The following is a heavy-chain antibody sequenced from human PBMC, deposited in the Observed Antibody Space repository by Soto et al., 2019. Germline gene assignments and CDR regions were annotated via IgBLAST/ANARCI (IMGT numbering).Heavy chain of an antibody. CDR2: ISYDGSNT. CDR3: AKGAGCRLSLGMDI. CDR1: GFSISDYG. Sequence: GGSLRLSCAASGFSISDYGMEWVRQAPGKGLEWVALISYDGSNTYYADSVKGRFTISRDNSKDTLFLQMSGLSRADTAVDSCAKGAGCRLSLGMDIQGQGTTVTV. D-gene: IGHD1-26*01. J-gene: IGHJ6*01. V-gene: IGHV3-30*18.